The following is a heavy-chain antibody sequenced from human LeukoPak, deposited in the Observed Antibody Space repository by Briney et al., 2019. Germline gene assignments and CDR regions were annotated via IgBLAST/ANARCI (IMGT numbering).Heavy chain of an antibody. V-gene: IGHV3-30*02. J-gene: IGHJ4*02. CDR3: TTIPVQYSSSFPPGEGSDY. CDR2: IRYDGSNK. CDR1: GFTFSSYG. Sequence: GGSLRLSCAASGFTFSSYGMHWVRQAPGKGLEWVAFIRYDGSNKYYADSVKGRFTISRDNSKNTLYLQMNSLKTEDTAVYYCTTIPVQYSSSFPPGEGSDYWGQGTLVTVSS. D-gene: IGHD6-6*01.